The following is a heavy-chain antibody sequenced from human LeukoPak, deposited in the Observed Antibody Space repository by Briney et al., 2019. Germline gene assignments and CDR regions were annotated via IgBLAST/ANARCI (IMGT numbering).Heavy chain of an antibody. Sequence: GGSLRLSCAASGFTFSSFDMHWVRQPTGQGLEWVSTIGTASDTYYPGSVEGRFTLSRDNAKNSLYLQMNSLTAGDTAVSYCARGPPRGKYYYMDVWGKGTTVTVSS. CDR2: IGTASDT. V-gene: IGHV3-13*01. D-gene: IGHD1-1*01. CDR3: ARGPPRGKYYYMDV. J-gene: IGHJ6*03. CDR1: GFTFSSFD.